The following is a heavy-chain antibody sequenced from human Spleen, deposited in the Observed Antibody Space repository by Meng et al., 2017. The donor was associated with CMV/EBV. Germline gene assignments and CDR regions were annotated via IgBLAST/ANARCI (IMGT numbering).Heavy chain of an antibody. CDR2: IHHSGST. J-gene: IGHJ6*02. Sequence: SETLSLTCTVSGGSISSRSYYWGWIRQPPGKGLEVIGTIHHSGSTYYNPSLKSRVTISVDTSKKQYSLRLTSVTAADTAVYYCAREAAGYYYYYGMDVWGQGTTVTVSS. D-gene: IGHD6-13*01. V-gene: IGHV4-39*07. CDR1: GGSISSRSYY. CDR3: AREAAGYYYYYGMDV.